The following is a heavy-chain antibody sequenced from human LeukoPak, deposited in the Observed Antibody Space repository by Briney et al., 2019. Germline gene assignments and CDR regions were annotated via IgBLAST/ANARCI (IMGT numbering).Heavy chain of an antibody. CDR3: ARDRAWNYFDY. J-gene: IGHJ4*02. Sequence: GGSLRLSCSVSGFTFSSHAMHWVRQAPGKGLECVAYISYDGSFQYHADSVKGRFTISRDNSKNTLYLQMDSLRAKDTAVYYCARDRAWNYFDYWGQGTLVTVSS. D-gene: IGHD3-3*01. V-gene: IGHV3-30-3*01. CDR2: ISYDGSFQ. CDR1: GFTFSSHA.